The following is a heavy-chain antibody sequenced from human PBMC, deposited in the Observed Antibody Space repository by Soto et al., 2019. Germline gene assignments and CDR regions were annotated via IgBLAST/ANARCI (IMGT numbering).Heavy chain of an antibody. D-gene: IGHD5-18*01. CDR3: ARVSSHGYNWLDQHYFEY. J-gene: IGHJ4*02. CDR2: IYYSGST. V-gene: IGHV4-59*01. CDR1: GGSIRSYY. Sequence: AETLASTFTVSGGSIRSYYWSWIRQPPGKVLELIGYIYYSGSTNYNPSLKSRVTISVDTSKNHFSLKLSSVTAADTAVYYCARVSSHGYNWLDQHYFEYWGQGTLVNVSS.